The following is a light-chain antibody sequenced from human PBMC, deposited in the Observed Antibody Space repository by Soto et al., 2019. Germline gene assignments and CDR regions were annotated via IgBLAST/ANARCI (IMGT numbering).Light chain of an antibody. V-gene: IGKV3D-20*02. Sequence: IVLTQSPGTLSLSPGERVTLSCRASQSVTTRLAWYQHKPGQAPRLLMSGASSRASGVPVRFSGSGSGTDFTLTISRLEPEDFAVYYCQQRSVWPITFGQGTRLEI. CDR2: GAS. CDR3: QQRSVWPIT. J-gene: IGKJ5*01. CDR1: QSVTTR.